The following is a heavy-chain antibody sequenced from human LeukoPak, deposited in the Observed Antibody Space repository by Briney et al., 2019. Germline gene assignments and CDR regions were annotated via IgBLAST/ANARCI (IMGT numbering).Heavy chain of an antibody. V-gene: IGHV3-30*18. Sequence: GRSLRLSCAASGFTFSSYGMHWVRQAPGKGLEWVAVISYDGSNEYYADSVKGRFTISRDNSKNTLYLQMNSLRAEDTAVYYCAKDHGGIAIWGQGTMVTVSS. J-gene: IGHJ3*02. D-gene: IGHD6-13*01. CDR3: AKDHGGIAI. CDR2: ISYDGSNE. CDR1: GFTFSSYG.